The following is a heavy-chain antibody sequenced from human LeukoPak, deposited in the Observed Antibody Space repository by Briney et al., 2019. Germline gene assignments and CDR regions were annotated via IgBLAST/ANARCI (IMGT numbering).Heavy chain of an antibody. D-gene: IGHD1-26*01. J-gene: IGHJ4*02. CDR1: GFTFSNYW. Sequence: GGSLRLSCAASGFTFSNYWMYWVRQAPGKGLVWVSRVNSAGSRTIYADSVKGRFTISRDNAKNTLYLQMNSLRAEDTAVYYCATDQSTAGPTTANYWGQGTLVTVSS. V-gene: IGHV3-74*01. CDR2: VNSAGSRT. CDR3: ATDQSTAGPTTANY.